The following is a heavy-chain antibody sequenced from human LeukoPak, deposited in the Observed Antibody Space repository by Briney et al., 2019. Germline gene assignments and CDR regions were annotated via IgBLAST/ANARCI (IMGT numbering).Heavy chain of an antibody. V-gene: IGHV4-39*07. CDR3: ARDPLSHIDP. CDR2: IYYSGST. CDR1: GGSFSSSSYY. J-gene: IGHJ5*02. Sequence: SETLSLTCTVSGGSFSSSSYYWGWIRQPPGKGREWIGSIYYSGSTYYNPSLKSRVTISVDTSKNQFSLKLSSVTAADTAVYYCARDPLSHIDPWGQGTLVTVSS.